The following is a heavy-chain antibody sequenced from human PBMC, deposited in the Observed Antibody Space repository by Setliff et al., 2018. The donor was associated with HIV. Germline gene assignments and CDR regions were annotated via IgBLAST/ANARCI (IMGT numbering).Heavy chain of an antibody. V-gene: IGHV4-61*09. J-gene: IGHJ3*02. Sequence: LSLTCTVSGGSISSGSYYWSWIRQPAGKGLEWIGHIYTSGSTNYNPSLKSRVTISVDTSKNQFSLRLSSVTAADTAIYYCARRTIWGDAFDIWGQGTMVTVSS. CDR3: ARRTIWGDAFDI. D-gene: IGHD3-16*01. CDR2: IYTSGST. CDR1: GGSISSGSYY.